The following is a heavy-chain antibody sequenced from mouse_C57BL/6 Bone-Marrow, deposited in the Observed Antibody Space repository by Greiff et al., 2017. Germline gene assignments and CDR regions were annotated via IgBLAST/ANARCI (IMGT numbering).Heavy chain of an antibody. V-gene: IGHV1-19*01. CDR1: GYTFTDYY. Sequence: VQLQQSGPVLVKPGASVKMSCKASGYTFTDYYMNWVKQSHGNSLEWIGVINPYNGGTSYNQKFKGKATLTVDKSSSTAYMELNSLTSEDSAVYYCAREGLGFAYWGQGTLVTVSA. CDR2: INPYNGGT. D-gene: IGHD3-3*01. J-gene: IGHJ3*01. CDR3: AREGLGFAY.